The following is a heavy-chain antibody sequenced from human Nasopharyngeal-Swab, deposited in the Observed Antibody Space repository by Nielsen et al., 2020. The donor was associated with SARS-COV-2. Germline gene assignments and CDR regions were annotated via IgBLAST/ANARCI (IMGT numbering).Heavy chain of an antibody. CDR3: ARGAAYSSGWYPAFDI. CDR1: GFTFSDYY. CDR2: IYYSGST. V-gene: IGHV4-59*13. J-gene: IGHJ3*02. D-gene: IGHD6-19*01. Sequence: ESLKISCAASGFTFSDYYMSWIRQPPGKGLEWIGYIYYSGSTNYNPSLKSRVTISVDTSKNQFSLKLSSVTAADTAVYYCARGAAYSSGWYPAFDIWGQGTMVTVSS.